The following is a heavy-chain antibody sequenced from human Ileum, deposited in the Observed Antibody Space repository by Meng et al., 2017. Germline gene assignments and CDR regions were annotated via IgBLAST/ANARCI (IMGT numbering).Heavy chain of an antibody. CDR2: ISSSGITI. Sequence: GGSLRLSCAASGFTFSDYYMSWIRQAPGKGLEWVSYISSSGITIYYADSVKGRFTISRDNAKNSLYLQMNSLRAEDTAVYYCASTSGSYGKYYFDYWGQGTLVTVSS. V-gene: IGHV3-11*01. CDR1: GFTFSDYY. CDR3: ASTSGSYGKYYFDY. D-gene: IGHD1-26*01. J-gene: IGHJ4*02.